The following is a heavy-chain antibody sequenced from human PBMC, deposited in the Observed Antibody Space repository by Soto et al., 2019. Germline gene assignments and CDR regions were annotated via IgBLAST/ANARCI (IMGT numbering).Heavy chain of an antibody. CDR2: IHSSGGT. V-gene: IGHV4-39*02. CDR1: GASIRSRNYF. J-gene: IGHJ4*02. D-gene: IGHD2-15*01. CDR3: GRLAEAATGHTDFDF. Sequence: AETLSLTCTVSGASIRSRNYFFVCIGQPPGNGLEFVGSIHSSGGTYYNPSLKSRVTVSVDLSNSHFSLSLKSLTATDTAVYYCGRLAEAATGHTDFDFWGQGTLVTVSS.